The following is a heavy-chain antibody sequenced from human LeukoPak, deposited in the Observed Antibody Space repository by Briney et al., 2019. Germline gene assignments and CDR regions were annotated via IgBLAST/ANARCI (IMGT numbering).Heavy chain of an antibody. Sequence: KSGGSLRLSCAASGFTFSSYAMSWVRQAPGKGLEWVSAISGSGGSTYYADSVKGRFTISRDNSKNTLYLQMNSLRAEDTAVYYCAKDSVFDDAFDIWGQGTMVTVSS. J-gene: IGHJ3*02. V-gene: IGHV3-23*01. CDR1: GFTFSSYA. CDR3: AKDSVFDDAFDI. D-gene: IGHD3-10*01. CDR2: ISGSGGST.